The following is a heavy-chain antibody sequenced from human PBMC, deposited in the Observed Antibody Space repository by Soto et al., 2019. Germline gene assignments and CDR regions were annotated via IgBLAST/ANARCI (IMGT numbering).Heavy chain of an antibody. V-gene: IGHV1-69*13. CDR3: ARDSGAKLSSS. Sequence: SGKASCKGATVAYSSYRINWVGQATGQGLEWXGGXXPXXXXXDXXXKFQGRVTITADESARTAYTELRSLKSQDTAVYYCARDSGAKLSSSWGQGTLVTVSS. CDR2: XXPXXXXX. CDR1: TVAYSSYR. J-gene: IGHJ4*02. D-gene: IGHD6-13*01.